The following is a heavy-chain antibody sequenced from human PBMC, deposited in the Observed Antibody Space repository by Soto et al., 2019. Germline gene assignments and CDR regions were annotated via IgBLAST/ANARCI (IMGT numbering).Heavy chain of an antibody. Sequence: HPGGSLRLSCEVSGFSVTANYMSWVRQALEKGLEWVSVIYSGGSTYYVDSVKGRFSISRDISKNTLYLQMNSLRAEDTAVYYCHGYGYWGQGTLVTVSS. J-gene: IGHJ4*02. CDR3: HGYGY. CDR2: IYSGGST. CDR1: GFSVTANY. V-gene: IGHV3-53*01. D-gene: IGHD5-12*01.